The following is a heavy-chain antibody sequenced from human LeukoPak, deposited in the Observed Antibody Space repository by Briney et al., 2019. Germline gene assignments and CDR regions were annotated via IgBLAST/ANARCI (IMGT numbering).Heavy chain of an antibody. CDR2: KWHDGSNK. Sequence: GGPLRLSCAASGFTFSSCGMHWVRQAPGKGLEWVAVKWHDGSNKYYVDSVKGRFTISRDNSKNTLYLQMNSLRAEDTAVYYCARDHADPYYFDYWGQGTLVTVSS. J-gene: IGHJ4*02. CDR3: ARDHADPYYFDY. CDR1: GFTFSSCG. V-gene: IGHV3-33*01.